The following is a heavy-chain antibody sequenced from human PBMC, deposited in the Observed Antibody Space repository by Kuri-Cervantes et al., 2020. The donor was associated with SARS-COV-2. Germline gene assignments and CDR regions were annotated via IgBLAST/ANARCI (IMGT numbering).Heavy chain of an antibody. Sequence: GGSLRLSCAASGFTFSNAMSWVRQAPGKGLEWVSGLSGSGVSTYYAESVKGRFTISRDNSKNTLYLHMNSLRAEDTAVYYCAKDWDSRGYYLFDHWGQGTLVTVSS. CDR2: LSGSGVST. V-gene: IGHV3-23*01. CDR3: AKDWDSRGYYLFDH. CDR1: GFTFSNA. D-gene: IGHD3-22*01. J-gene: IGHJ4*02.